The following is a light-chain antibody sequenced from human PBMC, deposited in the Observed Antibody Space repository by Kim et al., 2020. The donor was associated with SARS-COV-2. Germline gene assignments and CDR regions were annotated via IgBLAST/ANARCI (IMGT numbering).Light chain of an antibody. Sequence: VTPREKVTITCRDSQNIGNRLHWYQQKPDQSPKLLIKYASQSFSGVPSRFSGSGSGTEFTLTIYSLEVEDAATYYCHQSGSLPWTFGQGTKVDIK. J-gene: IGKJ1*01. CDR1: QNIGNR. V-gene: IGKV6-21*01. CDR3: HQSGSLPWT. CDR2: YAS.